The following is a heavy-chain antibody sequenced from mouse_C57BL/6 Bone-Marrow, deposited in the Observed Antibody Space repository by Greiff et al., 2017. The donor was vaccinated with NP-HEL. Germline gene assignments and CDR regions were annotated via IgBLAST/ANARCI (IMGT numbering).Heavy chain of an antibody. Sequence: DVQLVESGGGLVKPGGSLKLSCAASGFTFSDYGMHWVRQAPEKGLAWVAYISSGSSTIYYADTVKGRFTISRDNAKNTLFLQMTSLRSEDTAMYYCANDLLWLRRGGFDDWGQGTTLTVSS. CDR1: GFTFSDYG. J-gene: IGHJ2*01. D-gene: IGHD2-2*01. V-gene: IGHV5-17*01. CDR3: ANDLLWLRRGGFDD. CDR2: ISSGSSTI.